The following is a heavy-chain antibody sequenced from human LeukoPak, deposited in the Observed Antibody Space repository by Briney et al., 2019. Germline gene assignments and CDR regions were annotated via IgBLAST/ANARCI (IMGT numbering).Heavy chain of an antibody. Sequence: SQTLSLTCAISGDSVSSNSAAWNWIRQSPSRGLELLGRTFYRSNWYSEYAVSLKRRITIRPDTSKNQFSLQLSSVTPEDTAVYYCARIAVASREQDYWGQGTLVTVSS. CDR3: ARIAVASREQDY. CDR2: TFYRSNWYS. J-gene: IGHJ4*02. CDR1: GDSVSSNSAA. D-gene: IGHD6-13*01. V-gene: IGHV6-1*01.